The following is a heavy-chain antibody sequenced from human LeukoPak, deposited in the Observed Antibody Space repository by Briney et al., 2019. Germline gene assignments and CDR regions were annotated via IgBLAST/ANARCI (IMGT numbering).Heavy chain of an antibody. V-gene: IGHV3-23*01. CDR2: ISGSGSST. J-gene: IGHJ4*02. CDR1: GFTFSSYA. Sequence: GGSLRLSCAASGFTFSSYAISWVRQAPGKGLEWVSTISGSGSSTYYADSVKGRFTISRDTSKNTLYLQMNGLRAEDTAVYYCASPEYSDYWGQGTLVTVSS. CDR3: ASPEYSDY.